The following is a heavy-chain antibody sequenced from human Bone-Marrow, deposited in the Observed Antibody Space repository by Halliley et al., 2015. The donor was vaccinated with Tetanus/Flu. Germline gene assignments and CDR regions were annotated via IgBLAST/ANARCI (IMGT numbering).Heavy chain of an antibody. CDR1: GGSISSGDYY. CDR3: ARGIVVLTANYFDC. Sequence: LRLSCTVSGGSISSGDYYWSWIRQHPGKGLEWIGNIFYSGSTYYNPSLNSRLTISVDTSNNQFSLKLSSVTAADTAVYYCARGIVVLTANYFDCWGQGTLVTVSS. CDR2: IFYSGST. J-gene: IGHJ4*02. D-gene: IGHD2-21*02. V-gene: IGHV4-31*02.